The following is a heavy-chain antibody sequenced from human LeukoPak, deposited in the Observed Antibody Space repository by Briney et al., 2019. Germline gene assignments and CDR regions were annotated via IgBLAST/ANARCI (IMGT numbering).Heavy chain of an antibody. CDR3: AREGDYGDFDAFDM. Sequence: PSETLSLTCTVSGGSINNDGYYWGWIRQSAGKGPEWLGRIYSSGTTNYNPSLKRRVTLSVDTSKNQFSLNLTSVTAADTAVYYCAREGDYGDFDAFDMWGQGTVVTVSS. CDR1: GGSINNDGYY. V-gene: IGHV4-61*02. D-gene: IGHD4-17*01. CDR2: IYSSGTT. J-gene: IGHJ3*02.